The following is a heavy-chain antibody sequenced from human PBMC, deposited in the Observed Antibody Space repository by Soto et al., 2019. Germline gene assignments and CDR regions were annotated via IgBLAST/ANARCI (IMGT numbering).Heavy chain of an antibody. CDR1: GGSFSGYY. J-gene: IGHJ4*02. CDR3: ARVLTRASLPSGPDY. V-gene: IGHV4-34*01. CDR2: INHGGST. D-gene: IGHD6-6*01. Sequence: SETLSLTCAVYGGSFSGYYWSWIRQPPGKGLEWIGEINHGGSTNYNPSLKSRVTISVDTSKNQFSLKLSSVTAADTAVYYCARVLTRASLPSGPDYWGQGTLVTVSS.